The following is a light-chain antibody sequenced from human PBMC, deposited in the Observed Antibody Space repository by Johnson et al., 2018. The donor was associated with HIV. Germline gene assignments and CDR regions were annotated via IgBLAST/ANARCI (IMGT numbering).Light chain of an antibody. V-gene: IGLV1-51*02. CDR1: SSNIGNNY. CDR3: GTGDSSLSVFYD. J-gene: IGLJ1*01. CDR2: ENN. Sequence: QAALTQPPSVSAAPGQKVTISCSGSSSNIGNNYVSWYQQLPGTAPKLLIYENNKRPSGIPDRFSGSKSSTSATLGIPALQTGDEADYYCGTGDSSLSVFYDFGTGTKVTVL.